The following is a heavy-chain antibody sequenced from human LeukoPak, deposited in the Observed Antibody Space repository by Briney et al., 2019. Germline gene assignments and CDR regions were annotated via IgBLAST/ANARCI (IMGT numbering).Heavy chain of an antibody. D-gene: IGHD1-7*01. CDR2: IYYSGST. J-gene: IGHJ6*03. V-gene: IGHV4-59*08. Sequence: SETLSLTCTVSGGSISSYYWSWIRQPPGKGLEWIGYIYYSGSTNYNPSLKSRVTISVDTSKNQFSLKLSSVTAADTAVYYCARSVGQLELGYYYYMDVWGKGTTVTVSS. CDR1: GGSISSYY. CDR3: ARSVGQLELGYYYYMDV.